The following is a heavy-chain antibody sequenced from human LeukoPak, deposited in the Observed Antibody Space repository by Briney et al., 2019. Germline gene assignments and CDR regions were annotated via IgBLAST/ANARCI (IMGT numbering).Heavy chain of an antibody. CDR1: GYTFTSYG. CDR2: IRAYNDDT. V-gene: IGHV1-18*01. CDR3: ARDPLEYFDSSDHGH. Sequence: GASVKVSCKASGYTFTSYGINWVRQAPGQGLEWLGWIRAYNDDTNHAPKFQGRVIMTTDTSTNTAYMELRSLRSDDTAVYYCARDPLEYFDSSDHGHWGQGTLLTVSS. D-gene: IGHD3-22*01. J-gene: IGHJ4*02.